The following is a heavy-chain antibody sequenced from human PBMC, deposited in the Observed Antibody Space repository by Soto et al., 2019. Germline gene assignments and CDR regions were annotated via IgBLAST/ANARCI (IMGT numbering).Heavy chain of an antibody. J-gene: IGHJ4*02. CDR1: GGTSTRYA. CDR2: IVPMFGTS. D-gene: IGHD3-3*01. CDR3: NRGSEYDFWSGYV. Sequence: QERLVQSGAEVRKPGSSVKVSCKVTGGTSTRYAINWVRQAPGQGLEGMGGIVPMFGTSKYAQTFQGRVTITADTSTNIAYMELRSLRSEDTAVYYCNRGSEYDFWSGYVWGQGTLVSVSS. V-gene: IGHV1-69*06.